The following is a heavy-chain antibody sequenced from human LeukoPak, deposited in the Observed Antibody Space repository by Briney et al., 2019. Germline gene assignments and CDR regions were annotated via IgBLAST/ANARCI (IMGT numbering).Heavy chain of an antibody. CDR2: INHSGST. Sequence: SETLCLTCAVSGGSFSGYYWSWIRQPPGKGLEWIGEINHSGSTNYNQSLKSRVTISVDTSKTQSSLKLSSVTAADTAMYDCARARIKEQLPYNWLDPWGQGTLVTVSS. CDR1: GGSFSGYY. V-gene: IGHV4-34*01. CDR3: ARARIKEQLPYNWLDP. J-gene: IGHJ5*02. D-gene: IGHD2-2*01.